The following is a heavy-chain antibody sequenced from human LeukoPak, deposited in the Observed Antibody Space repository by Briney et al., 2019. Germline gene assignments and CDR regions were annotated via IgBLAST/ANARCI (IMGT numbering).Heavy chain of an antibody. CDR2: IYYSGYT. D-gene: IGHD1-26*01. CDR3: SRQERWERPMFFDY. J-gene: IGHJ4*02. V-gene: IGHV4-59*08. Sequence: SGTLSLTCAVSGSSISTYYWSWIRQPPGKGLEWIGYIYYSGYTNYNPSLKSRVTISIDTSKNQFSLKLSSVTAADTAVYYCSRQERWERPMFFDYWGQGTLVTVSS. CDR1: GSSISTYY.